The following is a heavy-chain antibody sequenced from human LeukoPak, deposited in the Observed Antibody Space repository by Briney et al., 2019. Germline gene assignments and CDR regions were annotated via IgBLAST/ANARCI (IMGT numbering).Heavy chain of an antibody. CDR3: AKEGSSGWYSRYFFDY. J-gene: IGHJ4*02. CDR1: AFTFTNYA. CDR2: IRYDGGDA. Sequence: GGSLRLSCAACAFTFTNYAMNGVRQALGKGLDWLALIRYDGGDADYEDSVKGRFTTSKDYTKNTVYLQMNSLKIEDTAVYFCAKEGSSGWYSRYFFDYWGQGILVTVSS. D-gene: IGHD6-19*01. V-gene: IGHV3-30*02.